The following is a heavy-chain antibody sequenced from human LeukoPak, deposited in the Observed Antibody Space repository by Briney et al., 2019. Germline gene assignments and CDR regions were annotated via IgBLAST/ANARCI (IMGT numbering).Heavy chain of an antibody. CDR2: ISSSSSYI. Sequence: GGSLRLSCAASGFTFSSYSMNWVRQAPGKGLEWVSSISSSSSYIYYADSVKGRFTISRDNAKNSLYLQMNSLRAEDTALYYCGRDSPPPMSNFDYWGQGTLVTVSP. CDR3: GRDSPPPMSNFDY. CDR1: GFTFSSYS. D-gene: IGHD6-6*01. J-gene: IGHJ4*02. V-gene: IGHV3-21*01.